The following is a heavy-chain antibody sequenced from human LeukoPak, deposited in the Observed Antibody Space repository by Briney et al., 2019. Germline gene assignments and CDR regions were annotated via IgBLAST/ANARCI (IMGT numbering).Heavy chain of an antibody. CDR1: GFTFSDYY. V-gene: IGHV3-11*01. J-gene: IGHJ4*02. D-gene: IGHD1-26*01. Sequence: GGSLRLSCAASGFTFSDYYMSWIRQAPGRGREWVSYISSSGSTIYYADSVKGRFTISKDNAKNSLYLQMNSLGAEDTAVYYCARDGSVGAIDYWGQGTLVTVSS. CDR3: ARDGSVGAIDY. CDR2: ISSSGSTI.